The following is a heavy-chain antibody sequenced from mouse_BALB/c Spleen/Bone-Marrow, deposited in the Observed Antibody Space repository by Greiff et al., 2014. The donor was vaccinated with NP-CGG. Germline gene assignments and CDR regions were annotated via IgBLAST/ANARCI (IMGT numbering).Heavy chain of an antibody. CDR1: GFTFSSYG. J-gene: IGHJ2*03. Sequence: EVQVVESGGGLVQPGGSLKLSCAASGFTFSSYGMSWVRQTPDKRLELVATINSNGGSTYYPDSVKGRFTISRDNAKNTLYLQMSSLKSEDTAMYYCARVWYFGYWGQGTSLTVS. V-gene: IGHV5-6-3*01. CDR2: INSNGGST. CDR3: ARVWYFGY.